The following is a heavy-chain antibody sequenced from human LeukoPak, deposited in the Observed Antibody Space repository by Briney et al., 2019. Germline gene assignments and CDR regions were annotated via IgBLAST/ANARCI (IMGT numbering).Heavy chain of an antibody. Sequence: GGSLRLSCAASGFTFSSYAMSWVRQAPGKGLEWVSDISGSGGSTYYADSVKGRFTISRDNSKNTLYLQMNSLRAEDTAVYYCAKRIQSAMATGYWGQGTLVTVSS. CDR3: AKRIQSAMATGY. V-gene: IGHV3-23*01. D-gene: IGHD5-18*01. CDR2: ISGSGGST. J-gene: IGHJ4*02. CDR1: GFTFSSYA.